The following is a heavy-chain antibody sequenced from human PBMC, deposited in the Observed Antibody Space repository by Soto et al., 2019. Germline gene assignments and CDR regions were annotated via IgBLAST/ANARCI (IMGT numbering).Heavy chain of an antibody. J-gene: IGHJ4*02. CDR1: GGSFSGYY. V-gene: IGHV4-34*01. D-gene: IGHD2-8*02. CDR2: INHSGST. Sequence: QVQLQQWGAGLLKPSETLSLTCAVYGGSFSGYYWTWIRQPPGTGLEWIGEINHSGSTNYNPSRSSRVTISVDTSSIPSSLQLTSVTAADTAVYYCARDKITGLFDYWGQGTLVTVSS. CDR3: ARDKITGLFDY.